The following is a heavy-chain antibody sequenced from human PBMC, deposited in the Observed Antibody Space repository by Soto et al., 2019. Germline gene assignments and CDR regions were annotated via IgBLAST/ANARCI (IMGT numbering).Heavy chain of an antibody. J-gene: IGHJ6*01. D-gene: IGHD1-20*01. V-gene: IGHV3-15*01. Sequence: RAPVKGKEWAGRIKSKTDGRTTDYAAPVKGRFTISRDDSKNTLYLQINSLKTEDTAVYYCTFFFPSTRRHNKFSYG. CDR3: TFFFPSTRRHNKFSYG. CDR2: IKSKTDGRTT.